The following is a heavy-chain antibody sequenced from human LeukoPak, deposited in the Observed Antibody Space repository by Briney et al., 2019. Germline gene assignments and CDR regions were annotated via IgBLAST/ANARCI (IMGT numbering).Heavy chain of an antibody. J-gene: IGHJ6*02. CDR1: GFTVSSSY. CDR2: IHSGGVT. Sequence: GGPLRLSCAASGFTVSSSYMNWVRQAPGKGLEWVSVIHSGGVTYYADPLKGRFTISRDNFKNSLYLQMNSLRAVDTRVYYCARGEQELARGYYYYAMDVWGQGTTVTVSS. V-gene: IGHV3-66*01. CDR3: ARGEQELARGYYYYAMDV. D-gene: IGHD1/OR15-1a*01.